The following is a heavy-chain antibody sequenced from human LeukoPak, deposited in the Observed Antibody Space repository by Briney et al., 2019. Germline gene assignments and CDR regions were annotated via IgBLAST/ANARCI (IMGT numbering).Heavy chain of an antibody. CDR3: ARAAGPWPYYFDY. J-gene: IGHJ4*02. Sequence: GGSLRLSCAASGFTFSSYAMGWVRQAPGKGLEWVSVIYSGGSTYYADSVKGRFTISRDNSKNTLYLQMNSLRAEDTAVYYCARAAGPWPYYFDYWGQGTLVTVSS. CDR1: GFTFSSYA. CDR2: IYSGGST. V-gene: IGHV3-53*01.